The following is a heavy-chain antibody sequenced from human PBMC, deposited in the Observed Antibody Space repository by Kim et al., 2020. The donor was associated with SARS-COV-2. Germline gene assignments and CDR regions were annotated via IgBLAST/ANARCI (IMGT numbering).Heavy chain of an antibody. CDR2: AYDIGNS. CDR1: GGSLSSSCCY. J-gene: IGHJ6*01. V-gene: IGHV4-39*01. D-gene: IGHD6-19*01. CDR3: VRHQRYSSVRSVPYYY. Sequence: SETLSLTCTVSGGSLSSSCCYWSWHRQPPGQGLEWIGTAYDIGNSYYNLYLKSTVSISTAKYKISLSLSPGSVTAADTDDYYCVRHQRYSSVRSVPYYY.